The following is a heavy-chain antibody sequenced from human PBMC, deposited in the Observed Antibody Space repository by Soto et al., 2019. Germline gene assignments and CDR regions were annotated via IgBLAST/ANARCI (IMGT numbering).Heavy chain of an antibody. D-gene: IGHD1-7*01. CDR3: AKGEGKLELLSMELIF. CDR1: GFTFSSYG. Sequence: QVQLVESGGGVVQPGRSLRLSCAASGFTFSSYGMHWVRQAPGKGLEWVAVISYDGSNKYYADSVKGRFTISRDNSKNTLYLQMNSLRAEDTAVYYCAKGEGKLELLSMELIFWGQGTLVTVSS. V-gene: IGHV3-30*18. J-gene: IGHJ4*02. CDR2: ISYDGSNK.